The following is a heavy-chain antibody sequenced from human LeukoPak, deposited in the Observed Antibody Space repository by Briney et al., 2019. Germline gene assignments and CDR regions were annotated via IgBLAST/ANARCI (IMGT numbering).Heavy chain of an antibody. CDR1: GFTVSSNY. Sequence: GGSLRLSCAGSGFTVSSNYMSWVRQAPGKGLEWVSVHYTGGTTYYADSVKGRFTISRDNSKNTVYLQMSRLRDEDTVVYYCATLKRGYGGYFDLWGRGTLVTVSS. V-gene: IGHV3-66*04. D-gene: IGHD2-15*01. CDR2: HYTGGTT. J-gene: IGHJ2*01. CDR3: ATLKRGYGGYFDL.